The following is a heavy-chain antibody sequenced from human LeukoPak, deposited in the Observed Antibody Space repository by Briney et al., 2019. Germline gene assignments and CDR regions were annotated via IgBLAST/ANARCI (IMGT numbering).Heavy chain of an antibody. Sequence: PSGTLSLTCGVSGGSITTTNFWSWVRQPPGKGLEWIGEINHSGSTNYNPSLKSRVTISVDTSKNQFSLKLSSVTAADTAVYYCARGRRWPNWFDPWGQGTLVTVSS. J-gene: IGHJ5*02. CDR1: GGSITTTNF. V-gene: IGHV4-4*02. CDR3: ARGRRWPNWFDP. D-gene: IGHD5-24*01. CDR2: INHSGST.